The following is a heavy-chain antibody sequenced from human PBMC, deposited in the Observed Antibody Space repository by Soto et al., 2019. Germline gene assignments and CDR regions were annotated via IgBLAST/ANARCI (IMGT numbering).Heavy chain of an antibody. V-gene: IGHV1-18*01. CDR3: AREGGTMGAGWFDP. CDR1: GYTFTSYD. J-gene: IGHJ5*02. Sequence: QVQLVQSGAEVKKPGASVKVSCKASGYTFTSYDIRWVRQAPGQGLEWMGWISAYNGNTNYAQKLQDRVTMTTDTATSTAYMELRSLRSDDTAVYYCAREGGTMGAGWFDPWGQGTLVTVSS. CDR2: ISAYNGNT. D-gene: IGHD3-10*01.